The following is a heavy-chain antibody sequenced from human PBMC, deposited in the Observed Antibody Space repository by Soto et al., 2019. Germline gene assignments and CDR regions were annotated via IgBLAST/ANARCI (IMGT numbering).Heavy chain of an antibody. CDR2: ISSSSSYT. J-gene: IGHJ5*02. D-gene: IGHD3-3*01. V-gene: IGHV3-11*05. CDR3: ARGSYDFWSGYSWFDP. Sequence: GGSLRLSCAASGFTFSDYYMSWIRQAPGKGLEWVSYISSSSSYTNYADSVKGRFTISRDNAKNQFSLKLSSVTAADTAVYYCARGSYDFWSGYSWFDPWGQGTLVTVSS. CDR1: GFTFSDYY.